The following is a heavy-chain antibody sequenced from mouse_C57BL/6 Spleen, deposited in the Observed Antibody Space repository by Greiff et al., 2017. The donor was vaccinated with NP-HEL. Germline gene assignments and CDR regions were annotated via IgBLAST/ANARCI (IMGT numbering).Heavy chain of an antibody. V-gene: IGHV14-3*01. J-gene: IGHJ3*01. CDR2: IDPANGNT. CDR1: GFNIKNTY. CDR3: ARPYDGYSAWFAY. Sequence: VHVKQSVAELVRPGASVKLSCTASGFNIKNTYMHWVKQRPEQGLEWIGRIDPANGNTKYAPKFQGKAPITADTSSNTAYLQLSSLTSEDTAIYYCARPYDGYSAWFAYWGQGTLVTVSA. D-gene: IGHD2-3*01.